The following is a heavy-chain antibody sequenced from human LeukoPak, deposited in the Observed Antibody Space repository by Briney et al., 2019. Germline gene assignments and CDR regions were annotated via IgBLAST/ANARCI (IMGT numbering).Heavy chain of an antibody. CDR2: IYYSGST. Sequence: SETLSLTCTVSGGSISSYYWSWIRQPPGKGLEWIGYIYYSGSTNYNPSLKSRVTISVDTSKNQFSLKLSSVTAADTAVYYCARALSKIRRAFDYWGQGTLVTASS. J-gene: IGHJ4*02. D-gene: IGHD1-14*01. V-gene: IGHV4-59*01. CDR3: ARALSKIRRAFDY. CDR1: GGSISSYY.